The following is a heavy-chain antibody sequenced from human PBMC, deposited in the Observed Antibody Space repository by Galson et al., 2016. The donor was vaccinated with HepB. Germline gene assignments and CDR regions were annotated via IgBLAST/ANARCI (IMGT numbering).Heavy chain of an antibody. CDR3: ARRSTNSYFGMDV. CDR2: INYSWNT. J-gene: IGHJ6*02. CDR1: GGSISSFY. Sequence: SETLSLTCSISGGSISSFYWSWIRQTPGKGLEWLGYINYSWNTYYNPSLKSRVTMSVDTSKNQFSLKLNSVTAADTALYYCARRSTNSYFGMDVWGQGTTVTVSS. V-gene: IGHV4-59*08.